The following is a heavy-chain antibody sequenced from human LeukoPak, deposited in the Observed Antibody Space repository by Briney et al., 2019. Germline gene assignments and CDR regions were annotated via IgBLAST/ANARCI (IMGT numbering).Heavy chain of an antibody. J-gene: IGHJ4*02. CDR3: ARGVGTGTYPDYYFDY. CDR2: INHSGST. D-gene: IGHD1-1*01. CDR1: GGSISSYY. Sequence: PSETLSLTCTVSGGSISSYYWSWIRQPPGKGLEWIGEINHSGSTNYNPSLKSRVTISVDTSKNQFSLKLSSVTAADTAVYYCARGVGTGTYPDYYFDYWGQGTLVTVSS. V-gene: IGHV4-34*01.